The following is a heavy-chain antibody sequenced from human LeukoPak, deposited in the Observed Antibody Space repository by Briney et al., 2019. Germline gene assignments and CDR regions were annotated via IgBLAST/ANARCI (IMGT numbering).Heavy chain of an antibody. CDR3: ARGDIVVVPAATSPRFDP. CDR1: GYTFTIYG. J-gene: IGHJ5*02. Sequence: ASVNVSCKASGYTFTIYGISWVRQAPGQGLEWMGWISAYNGNTNYAQKLPGRVTMTTDTSTSTAYMELRSLRSDDTAVYYCARGDIVVVPAATSPRFDPWGQGTLSPSPQ. CDR2: ISAYNGNT. V-gene: IGHV1-18*04. D-gene: IGHD2-2*01.